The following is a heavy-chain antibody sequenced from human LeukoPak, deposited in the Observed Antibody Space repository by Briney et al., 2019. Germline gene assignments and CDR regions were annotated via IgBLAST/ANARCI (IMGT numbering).Heavy chain of an antibody. Sequence: SETLSLTCTVSGGSVSSGSYYWSWIRQPPGKGLEWIGYIYYSGSTNYNPSLKSRVTISVDTSKNQFSLKLSSVTAADTAVYHCARSIQLWSQVNWFDPWGQGTLVTVSS. J-gene: IGHJ5*02. D-gene: IGHD5-18*01. CDR2: IYYSGST. CDR1: GGSVSSGSYY. V-gene: IGHV4-61*01. CDR3: ARSIQLWSQVNWFDP.